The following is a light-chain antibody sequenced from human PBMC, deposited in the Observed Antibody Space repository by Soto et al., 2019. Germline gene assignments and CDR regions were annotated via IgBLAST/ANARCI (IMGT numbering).Light chain of an antibody. V-gene: IGLV1-44*01. CDR1: SVNIGGNT. CDR2: NSD. Sequence: QSVLTQPPSASQTPGQRVTISCSGSSVNIGGNTVSWFQHVTGTAPRNVIFNSDRRPSGVPDRFSGSKSGTTASLTISGLQADDEAEYFCSSYTAGRTFEFGRGTKLTVL. CDR3: SSYTAGRTFE. J-gene: IGLJ2*01.